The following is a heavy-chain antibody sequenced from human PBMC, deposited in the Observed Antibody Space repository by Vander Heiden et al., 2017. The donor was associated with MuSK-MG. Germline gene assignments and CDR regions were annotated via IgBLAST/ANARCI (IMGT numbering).Heavy chain of an antibody. D-gene: IGHD6-13*01. Sequence: EVQLVESGGGLVKPGGSLRLSCAASGFTFSSYSMNWVRQAPGKGLEWVSAMSSSSSYIYYADSVKGRFTISRDNAKNSLSLQMNSLRVEDTAVDYGARESWQQLAMDVWGKGTTVTVSS. V-gene: IGHV3-21*01. CDR1: GFTFSSYS. J-gene: IGHJ6*04. CDR3: ARESWQQLAMDV. CDR2: MSSSSSYI.